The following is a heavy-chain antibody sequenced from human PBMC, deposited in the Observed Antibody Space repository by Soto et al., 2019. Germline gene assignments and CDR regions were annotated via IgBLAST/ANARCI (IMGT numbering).Heavy chain of an antibody. CDR2: ISGSGGST. CDR3: AKDLNLRELLPDFDY. V-gene: IGHV3-23*01. J-gene: IGHJ4*02. Sequence: PWGSLRLSCAASGFTFSSYAMSWVRQAPGKGLEWVSAISGSGGSTYYADSVKGRFTISRDNSKNTLYLQMNSLRAEDTAVYYCAKDLNLRELLPDFDYWGQGTLVTVSS. D-gene: IGHD1-26*01. CDR1: GFTFSSYA.